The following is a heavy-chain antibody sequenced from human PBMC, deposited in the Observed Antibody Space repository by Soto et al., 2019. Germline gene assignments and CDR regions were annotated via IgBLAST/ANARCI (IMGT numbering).Heavy chain of an antibody. D-gene: IGHD6-19*01. CDR3: AREESSGEQRDNAFGI. CDR1: GFTFSSHT. J-gene: IGHJ3*02. V-gene: IGHV3-21*01. Sequence: GGSLRLSCAASGFTFSSHTMNWVRQAPGKGLEWVSCISSSSSYINYADSVKGRFIISRDNAKNSLYLQMNSLRAEDTAVYYCAREESSGEQRDNAFGIWGQGTMVTVSS. CDR2: ISSSSSYI.